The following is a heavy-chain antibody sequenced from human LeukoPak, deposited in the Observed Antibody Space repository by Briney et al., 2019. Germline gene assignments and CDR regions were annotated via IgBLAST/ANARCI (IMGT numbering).Heavy chain of an antibody. J-gene: IGHJ4*02. CDR2: IKRDGSEK. CDR3: AKDGDGYHN. V-gene: IGHV3-7*01. D-gene: IGHD3-9*01. CDR1: GFTFSDYA. Sequence: GGSLRLSCTASGFTFSDYAMSWVRQAPGKGLEWVANIKRDGSEKYYVDSVKGRFTISRDNTKNSLYLQMNSLTAEDTAMYYCAKDGDGYHNWGQGALVTVSS.